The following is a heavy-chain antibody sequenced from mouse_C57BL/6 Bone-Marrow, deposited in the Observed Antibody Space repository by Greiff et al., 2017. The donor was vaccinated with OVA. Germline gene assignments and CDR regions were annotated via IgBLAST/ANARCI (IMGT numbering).Heavy chain of an antibody. CDR2: ISGGGGNT. D-gene: IGHD2-4*01. CDR3: ARQRGYDYDYAMDY. V-gene: IGHV5-9*01. CDR1: GFTFSSYT. J-gene: IGHJ4*01. Sequence: EVQGVESGGGLVKPGGSLKLSCAASGFTFSSYTMSWVRQTPEKRLEWVATISGGGGNTYYPDSVKGRFTISRDNAKNTLYLQMSSLRSEDTALYYCARQRGYDYDYAMDYWGQGTSVTVSS.